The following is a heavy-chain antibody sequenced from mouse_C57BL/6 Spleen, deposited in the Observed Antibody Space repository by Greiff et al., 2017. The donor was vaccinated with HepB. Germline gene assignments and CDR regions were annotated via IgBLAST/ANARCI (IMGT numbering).Heavy chain of an antibody. J-gene: IGHJ4*01. CDR3: TTGDYYGSSYVAMDY. Sequence: EVQLQQSGAELVRPGASVKLSCTASGFNIKDDYMHWVKQRPEQGLEWIGWIDPENGDTEYASKFQGKATITADTSSNTAYLQLSSLTSEDTAVYYCTTGDYYGSSYVAMDYWRQGTSVTVSS. D-gene: IGHD1-1*01. CDR2: IDPENGDT. V-gene: IGHV14-4*01. CDR1: GFNIKDDY.